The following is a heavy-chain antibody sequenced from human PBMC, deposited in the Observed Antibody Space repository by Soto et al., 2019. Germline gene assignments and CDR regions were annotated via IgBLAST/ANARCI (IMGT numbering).Heavy chain of an antibody. J-gene: IGHJ6*02. CDR3: ATGSFTSTGGRIGYHYNAMDV. Sequence: SVNGSCKCSGGTFSSHSINWVRQAHGQGLEWMGGIIPIFGPANFAKKFQGRVTITADESTTTAYMELSSLTSEDTAVYYCATGSFTSTGGRIGYHYNAMDVWGQGTTVTVSS. D-gene: IGHD1-1*01. CDR1: GGTFSSHS. CDR2: IIPIFGPA. V-gene: IGHV1-69*13.